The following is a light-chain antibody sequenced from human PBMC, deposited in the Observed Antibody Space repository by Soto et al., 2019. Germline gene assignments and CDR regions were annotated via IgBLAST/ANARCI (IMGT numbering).Light chain of an antibody. CDR1: ISDVGSHNL. Sequence: QSVLTQPASVSGSPGQSITISCTGTISDVGSHNLVSWYQQHPDKAPKLIIYEVNERPSGVSSRFSGSKSGNTASLTVSGLQPDDEADYHCCSFAGSNPSPYVYGTAPKVTVL. CDR3: CSFAGSNPSPYV. CDR2: EVN. J-gene: IGLJ1*01. V-gene: IGLV2-23*02.